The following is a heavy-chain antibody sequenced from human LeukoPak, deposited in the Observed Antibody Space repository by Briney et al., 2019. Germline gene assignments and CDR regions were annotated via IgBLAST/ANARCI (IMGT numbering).Heavy chain of an antibody. CDR2: IDPYDSNT. D-gene: IGHD5-18*01. V-gene: IGHV5-10-1*01. CDR3: ARTGGYNYGPGDP. CDR1: GYSFTAYW. J-gene: IGHJ5*02. Sequence: GESLKISCRGSGYSFTAYWISWVRQMPGKGLEWMGRIDPYDSNTNFSPSFQGHVTISVDKSISTAYLQWSSLKASDTAMYYCARTGGYNYGPGDPWGQGTLVTVSS.